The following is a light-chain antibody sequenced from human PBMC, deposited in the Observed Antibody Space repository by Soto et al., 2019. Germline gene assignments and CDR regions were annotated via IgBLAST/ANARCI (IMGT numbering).Light chain of an antibody. J-gene: IGLJ2*01. Sequence: QSVLTQPPSASGTPGQRVTISCSGSSSNIGSNAVNWYHQLPRTAPKLVIYSNDQRPSGVPDRFSGSKSGTSASLAISGLQSEDEADYYCAKSDDSLNGLVFGGGTQLTVL. V-gene: IGLV1-44*01. CDR2: SND. CDR1: SSNIGSNA. CDR3: AKSDDSLNGLV.